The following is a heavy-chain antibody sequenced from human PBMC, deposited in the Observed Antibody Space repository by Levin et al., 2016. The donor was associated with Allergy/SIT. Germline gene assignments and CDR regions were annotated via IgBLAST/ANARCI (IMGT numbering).Heavy chain of an antibody. CDR3: ARGIITGTTRFDY. CDR2: IYYSGSA. V-gene: IGHV4-59*01. J-gene: IGHJ4*02. CDR1: GGSISSYY. D-gene: IGHD1-20*01. Sequence: SETLSLTCTVSGGSISSYYWNWIRQPPGKGLEWIGYIYYSGSANYNPSLKSRVTISVDTSKNQFSLNLSSVTAADTAVYYCARGIITGTTRFDYWGQGTLVTVSS.